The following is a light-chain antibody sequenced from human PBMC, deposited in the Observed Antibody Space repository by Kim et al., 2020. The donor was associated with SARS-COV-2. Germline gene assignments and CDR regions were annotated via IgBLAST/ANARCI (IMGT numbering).Light chain of an antibody. CDR2: GVS. J-gene: IGKJ2*01. Sequence: VSPGESATLSCRASQSVSSSLAWYQQRPGQPPRLLIYGVSVRATGIPGRFSGSGSGTEFTLTITSLQSEDFALYHCQEYSNWPMYTFGQGTKLEI. CDR1: QSVSSS. CDR3: QEYSNWPMYT. V-gene: IGKV3-15*01.